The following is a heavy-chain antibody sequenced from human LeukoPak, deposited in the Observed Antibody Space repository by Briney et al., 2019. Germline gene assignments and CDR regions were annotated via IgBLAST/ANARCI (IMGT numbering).Heavy chain of an antibody. V-gene: IGHV1-3*01. CDR2: INPDNGNT. CDR1: GYAFISYV. Sequence: ASVKVSCKASGYAFISYVIHRVRQAPGQRLEWMGWINPDNGNTEYSQRFQGRVTITRDTSASTAYMELTSLRSEDTAVYYCAKDRGGTGDFDYWGQGTLVTVSS. D-gene: IGHD3-10*01. CDR3: AKDRGGTGDFDY. J-gene: IGHJ4*02.